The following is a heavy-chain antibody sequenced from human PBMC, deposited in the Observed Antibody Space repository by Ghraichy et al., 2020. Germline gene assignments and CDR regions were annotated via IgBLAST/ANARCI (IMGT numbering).Heavy chain of an antibody. CDR1: GGSISSSSYY. CDR2: IYYSGST. CDR3: ARHFVGYYDSSGYFGY. J-gene: IGHJ4*02. V-gene: IGHV4-39*01. Sequence: SETLSLTCTVSGGSISSSSYYWGWIRQPPGKGLEWIGSIYYSGSTYYNPSLKSRVTISVDTSKNQFSLKLSSVTAADTAVYYCARHFVGYYDSSGYFGYWGQGTLVTVSS. D-gene: IGHD3-22*01.